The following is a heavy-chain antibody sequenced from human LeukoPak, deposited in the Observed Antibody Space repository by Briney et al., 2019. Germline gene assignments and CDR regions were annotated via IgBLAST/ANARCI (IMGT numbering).Heavy chain of an antibody. CDR2: IYSGGST. CDR3: ARDKSDFTPFYHYYYMDV. V-gene: IGHV3-66*02. J-gene: IGHJ6*03. D-gene: IGHD3-3*01. CDR1: GFTVSSNY. Sequence: GGSLRLSCAASGFTVSSNYMSWVRQAPGKGLEWVSVIYSGGSTYYADSVKGRFTISRDNSKNTLYLQMNSLRAEDTAVYYCARDKSDFTPFYHYYYMDVWGKGTTVTVSS.